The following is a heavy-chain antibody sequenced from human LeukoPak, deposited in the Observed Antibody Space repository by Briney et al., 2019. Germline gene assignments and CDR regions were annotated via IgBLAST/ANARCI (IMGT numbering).Heavy chain of an antibody. CDR3: ARHVVTMTIKQYYFDY. CDR1: DGSIGSHY. Sequence: ASETLSLTCTVSDGSIGSHYWSWIRQPAGRGLEWIGRVHNRGITNYNPSLQGRVTMSVDTSKSQFSLRLTSVTVADTAVYYCARHVVTMTIKQYYFDYWGQGTLVTVSS. CDR2: VHNRGIT. D-gene: IGHD3-22*01. J-gene: IGHJ4*02. V-gene: IGHV4-4*07.